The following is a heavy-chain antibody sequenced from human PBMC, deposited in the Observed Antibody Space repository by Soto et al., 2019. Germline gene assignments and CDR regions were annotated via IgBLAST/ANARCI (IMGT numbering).Heavy chain of an antibody. CDR2: IYYSGST. V-gene: IGHV4-39*01. CDR3: ASLPYCSGGSCYLGWFDP. J-gene: IGHJ5*02. CDR1: GGSISSSSYY. Sequence: PSETLSLTCTVSGGSISSSSYYWGWIRQPPGKGLEWIGSIYYSGSTYYNPSLKSRVTISVDTSKNQFSPKLSSVTAADTAVYYCASLPYCSGGSCYLGWFDPWGQGTLVTVSS. D-gene: IGHD2-15*01.